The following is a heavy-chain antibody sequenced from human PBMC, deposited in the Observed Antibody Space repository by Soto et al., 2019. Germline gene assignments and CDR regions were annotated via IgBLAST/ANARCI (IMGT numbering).Heavy chain of an antibody. CDR2: INPSGGST. V-gene: IGHV1-46*01. Sequence: ASVKVSCKASGYTFTSYYMHWVRQAPGQGLEWMGIINPSGGSTSYAQKFQGRVTMTRDTSTSTVYVELSSLRSEDTAVYYCASFASGYPPAYWGQGALVTVSS. CDR3: ASFASGYPPAY. CDR1: GYTFTSYY. D-gene: IGHD3-22*01. J-gene: IGHJ1*01.